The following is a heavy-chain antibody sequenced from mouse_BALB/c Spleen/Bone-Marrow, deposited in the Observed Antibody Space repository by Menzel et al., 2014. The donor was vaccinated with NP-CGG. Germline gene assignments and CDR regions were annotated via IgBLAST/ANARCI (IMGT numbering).Heavy chain of an antibody. CDR1: GYAFSSYW. Sequence: QVQLQQSGAELVRPGSSVRISCKASGYAFSSYWMNWVKQRPGQGLEWIGQIYPGDGDTNYNGKFKGKATLTADKSSXTAYMQLSSLTSEDSAVYFCARLDGYYPYYAMDYWGQGTSVTVSS. J-gene: IGHJ4*01. D-gene: IGHD2-3*01. CDR3: ARLDGYYPYYAMDY. CDR2: IYPGDGDT. V-gene: IGHV1-80*01.